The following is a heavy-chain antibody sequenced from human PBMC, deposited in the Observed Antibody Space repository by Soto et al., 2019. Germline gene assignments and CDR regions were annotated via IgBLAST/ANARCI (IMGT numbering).Heavy chain of an antibody. CDR1: GFIFSNYG. V-gene: IGHV3-33*01. Sequence: QVQLVESGGGVVQPGRSLRLSCAASGFIFSNYGMHWVRRAPGKGLEWVAVIRSAGNNDEYADSVKGRFTISRDNSKNTLYLQRESLTAEDTALYSCARDDNRDDNAIDVWGKGTAVTVSS. CDR2: IRSAGNND. D-gene: IGHD4-17*01. J-gene: IGHJ6*03. CDR3: ARDDNRDDNAIDV.